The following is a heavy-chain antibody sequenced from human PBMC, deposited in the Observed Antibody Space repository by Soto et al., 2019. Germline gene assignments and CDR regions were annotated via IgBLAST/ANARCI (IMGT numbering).Heavy chain of an antibody. CDR1: GDSVSSNSAA. CDR2: TYYRSKWYN. CDR3: ASRRTSIAVANDAFDI. V-gene: IGHV6-1*01. D-gene: IGHD6-19*01. J-gene: IGHJ3*02. Sequence: SETLSLTCAISGDSVSSNSAAWNWIRQSPSRGLEWLGRTYYRSKWYNDYAVSVKSRITINPDTSKNQFSLQLNSVTPEDTAVYYCASRRTSIAVANDAFDIWGQGTMVTVSS.